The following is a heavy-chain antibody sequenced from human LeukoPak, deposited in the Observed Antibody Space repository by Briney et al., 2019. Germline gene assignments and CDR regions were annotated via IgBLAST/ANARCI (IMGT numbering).Heavy chain of an antibody. CDR2: MSGSGGST. CDR3: ARKARGYSYGPRSYYYYMDV. Sequence: PGGSLRLSCAASGFTFSSYAMSWVRQAPGKGLEWVSAMSGSGGSTYSADSVKGRFTISRDNSKNSLYLQMNSLRAEDTALYYCARKARGYSYGPRSYYYYMDVWGKGTTVTVSS. V-gene: IGHV3-23*01. D-gene: IGHD5-18*01. J-gene: IGHJ6*03. CDR1: GFTFSSYA.